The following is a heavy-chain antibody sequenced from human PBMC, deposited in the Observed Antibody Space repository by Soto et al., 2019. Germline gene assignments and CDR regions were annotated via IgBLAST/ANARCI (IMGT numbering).Heavy chain of an antibody. Sequence: GSVKVSCKASGDTFTIYDINWVRQATGQGLEWMGWMNPNSGNTGYAQKFQGRVTMTRNTSISTAYMELSSLRSEHTAVYYCARRRLRPASYYPSGYYYSGMDVWGQGTTATVSS. CDR2: MNPNSGNT. D-gene: IGHD3-10*01. V-gene: IGHV1-8*01. CDR3: ARRRLRPASYYPSGYYYSGMDV. CDR1: GDTFTIYD. J-gene: IGHJ6*02.